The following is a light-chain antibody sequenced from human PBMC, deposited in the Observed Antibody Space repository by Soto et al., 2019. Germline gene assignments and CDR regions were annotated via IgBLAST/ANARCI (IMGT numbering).Light chain of an antibody. CDR1: QSITSSY. J-gene: IGKJ2*01. Sequence: EIVLTQSPGTLSLSPGERATLSCRASQSITSSYLAWYQHKPGQAPRLLIFGASSRATGIPDRFSGSGSGTDFTLTISRLEPEDFAVFYCHQYGTSPQTFGQGTKLEIK. CDR3: HQYGTSPQT. V-gene: IGKV3-20*01. CDR2: GAS.